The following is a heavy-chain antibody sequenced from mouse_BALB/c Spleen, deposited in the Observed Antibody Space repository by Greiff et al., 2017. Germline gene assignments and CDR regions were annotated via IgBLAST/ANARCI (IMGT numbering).Heavy chain of an antibody. D-gene: IGHD1-1*01. CDR1: GYTFTSYW. CDR3: AKCRYYGYAMDY. J-gene: IGHJ4*01. Sequence: LQESGAELAKPGASVKMSCKASGYTFTSYWMHWVKQRPGQGLEWIGYINPSTGYTEYNQKFKDKATLTADKSSSTAYMQLSSLTSEDSAVYYCAKCRYYGYAMDYWGQGTSVTVSS. CDR2: INPSTGYT. V-gene: IGHV1-7*01.